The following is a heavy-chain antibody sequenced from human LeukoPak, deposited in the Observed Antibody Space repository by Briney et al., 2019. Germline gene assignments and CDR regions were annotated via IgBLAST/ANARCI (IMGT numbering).Heavy chain of an antibody. Sequence: SETLSLTCTVSGGSISSSSYYWGWIRQPPGKGLEWIGSIYYSGSTYYNPSLKSRVTISVDTSKNQFSLKLSSVTAADTAVYYCARDFWSPPDDWFDPWGQGTLVTVSS. CDR1: GGSISSSSYY. CDR2: IYYSGST. V-gene: IGHV4-39*07. CDR3: ARDFWSPPDDWFDP. D-gene: IGHD3-3*01. J-gene: IGHJ5*02.